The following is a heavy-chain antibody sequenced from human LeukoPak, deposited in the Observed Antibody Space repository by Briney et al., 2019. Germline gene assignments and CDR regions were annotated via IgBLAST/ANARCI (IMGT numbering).Heavy chain of an antibody. J-gene: IGHJ6*03. CDR2: IYYSGNT. Sequence: ETLSLTCTVSGGSISSYYWSWIRQPPGKGLEWIGYIYYSGNTNYNPSLKSRVTISVDTSKNQFSLRLSSVTAADTAVYYCAREIRYCSAVSCYGNYFMDVWGKGTTVTVSS. CDR3: AREIRYCSAVSCYGNYFMDV. D-gene: IGHD2-15*01. V-gene: IGHV4-59*01. CDR1: GGSISSYY.